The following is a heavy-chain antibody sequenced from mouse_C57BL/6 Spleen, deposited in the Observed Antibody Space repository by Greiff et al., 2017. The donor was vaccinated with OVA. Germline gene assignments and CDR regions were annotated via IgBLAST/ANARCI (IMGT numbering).Heavy chain of an antibody. V-gene: IGHV5-9-1*02. J-gene: IGHJ4*01. CDR3: TREEHYSNYGYAMDY. CDR2: ISSGGDYI. CDR1: GFTFSSYA. Sequence: EVKVVESGEGLVKPGGSLKLSCAASGFTFSSYAMSWVRQTPEKRLEWVAYISSGGDYIYYADTVKGRFTISRDNARNTLYLQMSSLKSEDTAMYYCTREEHYSNYGYAMDYWGQGTSVTVSS. D-gene: IGHD2-5*01.